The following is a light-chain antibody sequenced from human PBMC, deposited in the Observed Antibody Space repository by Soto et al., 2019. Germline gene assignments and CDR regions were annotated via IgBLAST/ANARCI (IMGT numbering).Light chain of an antibody. V-gene: IGLV2-14*01. CDR3: SSYTSSNTVV. CDR2: DVN. J-gene: IGLJ3*02. CDR1: SSDVGGYNY. Sequence: QSALTQPASVSGSPGQSISISCTGTSSDVGGYNYVCWYQQHPGKAPKLIIYDVNNRPSGVSNRFSGSKSGNTASLSISGLQAEDEADYYCSSYTSSNTVVFGRGTKLTVL.